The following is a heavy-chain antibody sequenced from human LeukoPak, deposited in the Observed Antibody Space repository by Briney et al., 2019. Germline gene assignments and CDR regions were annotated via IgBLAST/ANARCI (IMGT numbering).Heavy chain of an antibody. CDR2: IIPIFGTA. D-gene: IGHD3-22*01. CDR3: ARERFYYDSSGYYDAFDI. V-gene: IGHV1-69*05. CDR1: GGTFSSYA. Sequence: SVKVSCKASGGTFSSYAISWVRQAPGQGLEWMGGIIPIFGTANYAQKFQGRVTITTDESTSTAYMELSSLRSEDTAVYYCARERFYYDSSGYYDAFDIWGQGTMVTVSS. J-gene: IGHJ3*02.